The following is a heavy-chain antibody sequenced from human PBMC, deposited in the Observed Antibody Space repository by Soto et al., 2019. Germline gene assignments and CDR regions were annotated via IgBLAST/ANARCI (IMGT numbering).Heavy chain of an antibody. D-gene: IGHD3-9*01. CDR1: GYSFTLNW. V-gene: IGHV5-10-1*01. CDR2: IDPSDSYT. J-gene: IGHJ6*02. Sequence: PGESLKLSCKGSGYSFTLNWISWGRQMPVKGLEWIGRIDPSDSYTNYSPSFQGHVTISADRSISTAYLQWSSLKASDTAMYYCARNFDRSSYGMDVWGQGTTVTVS. CDR3: ARNFDRSSYGMDV.